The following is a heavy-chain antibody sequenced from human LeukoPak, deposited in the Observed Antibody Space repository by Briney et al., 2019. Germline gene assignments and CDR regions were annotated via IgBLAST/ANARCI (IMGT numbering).Heavy chain of an antibody. Sequence: GGSLRLSCAASGLTFSSYWMHWVRQGRGKGLVWVSRISSDGSSTTYADSVKGRFTFSRDNAKNTLHLQMNSLRAEDTAVYYCARSGQWLGAEYFQHWGQGSLVTVSS. CDR2: ISSDGSST. CDR1: GLTFSSYW. V-gene: IGHV3-74*01. CDR3: ARSGQWLGAEYFQH. D-gene: IGHD6-19*01. J-gene: IGHJ1*01.